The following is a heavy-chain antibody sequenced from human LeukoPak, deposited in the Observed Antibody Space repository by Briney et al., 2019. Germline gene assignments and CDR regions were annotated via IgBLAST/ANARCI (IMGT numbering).Heavy chain of an antibody. J-gene: IGHJ4*02. Sequence: SSQTLSLTCTVSGYSISSGYYWGWIRQPPGKGLEWIGSIYHSGSTYYNPSLKSRVTISVDTSKNQFSLKLSSVTAADTAVYYCARVTSVTMISEDYWGQGTLVTVSS. D-gene: IGHD3-22*01. CDR2: IYHSGST. V-gene: IGHV4-38-2*02. CDR3: ARVTSVTMISEDY. CDR1: GYSISSGYY.